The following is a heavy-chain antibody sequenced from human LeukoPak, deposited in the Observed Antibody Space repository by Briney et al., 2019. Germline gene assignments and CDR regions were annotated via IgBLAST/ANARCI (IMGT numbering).Heavy chain of an antibody. CDR2: IYYSGST. CDR1: GGSISSSSYY. CDR3: ASIRVVVVAATRDDY. Sequence: PPETLSLTCTVSGGSISSSSYYWGWIRQPPGKGLEWIGSIYYSGSTYYNPSLKSRVTISVDTSKNQFSLKLSSVTAADTAVYYCASIRVVVVAATRDDYWAREPWSPSPQ. J-gene: IGHJ4*02. V-gene: IGHV4-39*07. D-gene: IGHD2-15*01.